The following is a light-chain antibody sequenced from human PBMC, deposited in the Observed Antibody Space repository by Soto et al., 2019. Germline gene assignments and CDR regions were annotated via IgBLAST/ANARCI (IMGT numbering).Light chain of an antibody. CDR2: GAS. J-gene: IGKJ1*01. CDR3: QQYDNLPPWT. V-gene: IGKV3-15*01. Sequence: EIVMTQSPATLSVSPGERATLSCRASQSIGTYLAWYQQNPGQSPRLLIYGASTRATGVPARFSGSGSGTDFTLTISSLQSEAFAVYYCQQYDNLPPWTFGQGTRVEIK. CDR1: QSIGTY.